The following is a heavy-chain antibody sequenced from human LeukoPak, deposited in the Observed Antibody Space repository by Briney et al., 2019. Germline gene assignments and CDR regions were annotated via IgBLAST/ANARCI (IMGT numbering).Heavy chain of an antibody. CDR1: GFTFSSYS. CDR3: ARNRSRTFHFDY. Sequence: PGGSLRLSCAASGFTFSSYSMNWVRQAPGKGLEWVSSISSSSSYIYYADSVKGRFTTSRDNAKNSLYLQMNSLRAEDTAVYYCARNRSRTFHFDYWGQGALVTVSS. V-gene: IGHV3-21*01. J-gene: IGHJ4*02. CDR2: ISSSSSYI. D-gene: IGHD3-16*02.